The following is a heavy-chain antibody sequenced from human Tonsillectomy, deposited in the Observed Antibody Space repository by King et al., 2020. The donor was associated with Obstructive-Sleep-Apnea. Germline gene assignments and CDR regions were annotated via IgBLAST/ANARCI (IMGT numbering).Heavy chain of an antibody. CDR2: VSTDGRRQ. V-gene: IGHV3-30*14. CDR1: GFTFSNFE. J-gene: IGHJ4*02. CDR3: ARDFDY. Sequence: VQLVESGGDVVRPGTSLTLSCIASGFTFSNFELHWVREAPGKGLEWVTLVSTDGRRQYYADSVKGRFTISRDNSKNTVYLQMNNLRPDDTAMYYCARDFDYWGQGTLVTVSP.